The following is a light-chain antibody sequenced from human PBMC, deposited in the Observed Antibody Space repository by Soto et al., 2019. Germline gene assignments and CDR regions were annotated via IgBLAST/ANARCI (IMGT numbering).Light chain of an antibody. J-gene: IGKJ1*01. CDR1: QSVSNNY. CDR3: QQYGSSGT. V-gene: IGKV3-20*01. CDR2: GAS. Sequence: EIVLTQSPGTLSLSAGERATLSCRASQSVSNNYLGCYQQKPGQAPRLLIDGASNRATGIPDWFSGSGSGTDFTLTISRLEAEDFAVYYCQQYGSSGTFGQGTKVDIK.